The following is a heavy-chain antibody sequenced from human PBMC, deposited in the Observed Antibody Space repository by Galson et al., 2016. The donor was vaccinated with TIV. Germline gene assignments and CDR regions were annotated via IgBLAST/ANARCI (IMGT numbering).Heavy chain of an antibody. CDR2: IAYDGSYK. Sequence: SLRLSCAASGFTFSSYNMHWVRQAPGKGLEWVAVIAYDGSYKHYAGSVKGRFIVSRDNSKTTLDLQMNSLGAEDTALYHCAKEENSGYYPNDAFDFWGQGTMVTVS. V-gene: IGHV3-30*18. CDR1: GFTFSSYN. CDR3: AKEENSGYYPNDAFDF. D-gene: IGHD3-3*01. J-gene: IGHJ3*01.